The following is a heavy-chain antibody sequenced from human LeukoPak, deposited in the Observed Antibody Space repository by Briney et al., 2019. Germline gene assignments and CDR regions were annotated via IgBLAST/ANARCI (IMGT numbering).Heavy chain of an antibody. CDR2: IYYSGST. Sequence: PSETLSLTCTVSGGSISSYYWSWIRQPPGKGLEWIGYIYYSGSTNYNPSLKSRVTISVDTSKNQFSLKLSSVTAADTAVYYCARTVLRPRFRAAAVSENWFDPWGQGTLVTVSP. CDR1: GGSISSYY. D-gene: IGHD6-13*01. J-gene: IGHJ5*02. CDR3: ARTVLRPRFRAAAVSENWFDP. V-gene: IGHV4-59*12.